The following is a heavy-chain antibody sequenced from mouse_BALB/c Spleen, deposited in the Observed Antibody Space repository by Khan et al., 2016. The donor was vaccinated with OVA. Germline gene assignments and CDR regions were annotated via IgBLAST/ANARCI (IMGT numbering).Heavy chain of an antibody. CDR3: ARMKPYWYFDV. V-gene: IGHV9-3-1*01. Sequence: QIQLVQSGPELKKPGETVKISCKASGYTFTNYGMNWVKQSPGKGLKWMGWINTYTGEPTYADDFKGRFAFCLETYATTAYLQINNLKDEDTATYFCARMKPYWYFDVWGAGTTVTVSS. CDR1: GYTFTNYG. J-gene: IGHJ1*01. CDR2: INTYTGEP.